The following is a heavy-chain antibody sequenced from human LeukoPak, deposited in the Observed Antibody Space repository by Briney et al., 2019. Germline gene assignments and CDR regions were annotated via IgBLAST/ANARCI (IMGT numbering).Heavy chain of an antibody. J-gene: IGHJ6*03. CDR3: ARVVHGATVTTHPYYYYYYYMDV. CDR1: GYTFTSYG. V-gene: IGHV1-18*01. D-gene: IGHD4-17*01. Sequence: GASVKVSCKASGYTFTSYGISWVRQAPGQGLEWMGWISAYNGNTNYAQKLQGRVTMTTDTSTSTAYMELRSLRSDDTAVYYCARVVHGATVTTHPYYYYYYYMDVWGKGTTVTVSS. CDR2: ISAYNGNT.